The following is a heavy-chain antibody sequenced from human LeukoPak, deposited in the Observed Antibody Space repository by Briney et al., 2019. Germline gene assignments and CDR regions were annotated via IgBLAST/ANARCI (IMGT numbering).Heavy chain of an antibody. V-gene: IGHV3-33*01. Sequence: PGTSLRLSCAASGFTFSNNGMHWVRQAPDKGLEWLALIWFDGSNKYYADSVKGRFTISRDNSKKTLYLQMNSVRAEDTAVYYCGSSDASAYYQSIDYWGQGTLVTVSS. CDR3: GSSDASAYYQSIDY. D-gene: IGHD1-26*01. J-gene: IGHJ4*02. CDR2: IWFDGSNK. CDR1: GFTFSNNG.